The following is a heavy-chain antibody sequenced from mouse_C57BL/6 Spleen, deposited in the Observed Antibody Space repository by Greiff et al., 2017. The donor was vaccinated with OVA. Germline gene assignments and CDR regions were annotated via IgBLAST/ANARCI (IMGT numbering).Heavy chain of an antibody. D-gene: IGHD2-4*01. CDR2: ISDGGSYT. Sequence: EVKVVESGGGLVKPGGSLKLSCAASGFTFSSYAMSWVRQTPEKRLEWVATISDGGSYTYYPDNVKGRFTISRDNAKNNLYLQMSHLKSEDTAMYYCARDPYYDYDGDYYAMDYWGQGTSVTVSS. V-gene: IGHV5-4*01. J-gene: IGHJ4*01. CDR3: ARDPYYDYDGDYYAMDY. CDR1: GFTFSSYA.